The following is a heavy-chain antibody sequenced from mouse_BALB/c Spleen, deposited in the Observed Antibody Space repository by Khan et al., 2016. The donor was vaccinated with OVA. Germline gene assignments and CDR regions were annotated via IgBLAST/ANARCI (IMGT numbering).Heavy chain of an antibody. J-gene: IGHJ4*01. CDR3: ARPPYLSYTLDY. D-gene: IGHD2-10*01. V-gene: IGHV9-3-1*01. CDR1: GYTFTNYG. Sequence: QIQLVQSGPELKKPGETVKISCKASGYTFTNYGMNWVKQSPGKALKWMGWINTYTGEPTYADDFKGRFAFSLDTSASTAYLQINNLKNEDTATYFGARPPYLSYTLDYWGQGTSVTVSS. CDR2: INTYTGEP.